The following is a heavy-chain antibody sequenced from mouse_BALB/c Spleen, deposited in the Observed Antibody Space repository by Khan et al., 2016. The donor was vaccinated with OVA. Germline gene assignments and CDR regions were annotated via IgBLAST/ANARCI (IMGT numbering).Heavy chain of an antibody. J-gene: IGHJ2*01. CDR3: AGGGRWLRRGGGNSDY. D-gene: IGHD2-2*01. V-gene: IGHV1S137*01. CDR1: GYTFTDYA. Sequence: QVQLKQSGPELVRPGESVKISCKGSGYTFTDYAMHWVKQSHAKSLEWIGVISIYYDNTNYNQKFKGKATMTVDKSSSTAYMELARLTSEDSAIYYCAGGGRWLRRGGGNSDYWGQGTTLTVSS. CDR2: ISIYYDNT.